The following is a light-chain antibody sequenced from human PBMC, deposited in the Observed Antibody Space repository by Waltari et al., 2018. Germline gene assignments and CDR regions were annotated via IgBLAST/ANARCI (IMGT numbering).Light chain of an antibody. CDR1: KLGNKY. CDR2: QDT. J-gene: IGLJ2*01. Sequence: TITCSGDKLGNKYICWYQQKPGQSPVLIMFQDTKRPSGIPERFSGSNSGNTATLTISETQAMDEADYYCQAWDNTYVVFGGGTRLTVL. CDR3: QAWDNTYVV. V-gene: IGLV3-1*01.